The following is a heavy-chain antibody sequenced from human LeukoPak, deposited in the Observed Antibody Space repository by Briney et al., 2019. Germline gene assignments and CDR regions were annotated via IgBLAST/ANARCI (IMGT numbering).Heavy chain of an antibody. V-gene: IGHV1-69*13. CDR2: IIPIFGTA. J-gene: IGHJ6*04. Sequence: GASVKVSCKASGDTFSSYAVSWVRQAPGQGLEWMGGIIPIFGTANYAQKFQGRVTITADESTSTAYMELSSLRSEDTAVYYCAREVMVRGGEGFSPTNYYGMDVWGKGTTVTVSS. D-gene: IGHD3-10*01. CDR3: AREVMVRGGEGFSPTNYYGMDV. CDR1: GDTFSSYA.